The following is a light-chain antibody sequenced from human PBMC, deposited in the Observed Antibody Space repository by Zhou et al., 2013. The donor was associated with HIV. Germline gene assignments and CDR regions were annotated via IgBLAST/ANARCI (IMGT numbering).Light chain of an antibody. CDR2: GTS. V-gene: IGKV3-20*01. CDR3: QQYGTSPIT. CDR1: QSVSSSS. J-gene: IGKJ5*01. Sequence: ENVLTQSPGTLSLSPGERATLSCRASQSVSSSSLAWYQQKPGQTPRLLIYGTSSRATGIPDRFSGSGSGTDFTLTISRLEPEDFAAYYCQQYGTSPITFGQGT.